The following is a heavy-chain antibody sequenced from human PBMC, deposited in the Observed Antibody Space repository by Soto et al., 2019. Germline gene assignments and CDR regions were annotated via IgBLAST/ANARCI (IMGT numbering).Heavy chain of an antibody. J-gene: IGHJ4*02. Sequence: HPGGSLRLSCAASGFTFSSDWMHWVRQAPGKGLVWVSRINTDGSDTSYADSVKGRFTISRDNSKNTLYLQMNSLRAEDTAVYYCAKDFYYYDSRGYYYLPFDYGGQGTPVTFSS. CDR2: INTDGSDT. D-gene: IGHD3-22*01. V-gene: IGHV3-74*01. CDR3: AKDFYYYDSRGYYYLPFDY. CDR1: GFTFSSDW.